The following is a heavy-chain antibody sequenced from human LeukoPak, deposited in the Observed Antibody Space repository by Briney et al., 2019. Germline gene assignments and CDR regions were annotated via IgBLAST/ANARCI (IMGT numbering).Heavy chain of an antibody. D-gene: IGHD3-22*01. J-gene: IGHJ3*02. V-gene: IGHV4-59*01. CDR3: AGTYYYDSSGYYYEPLGAFDI. CDR2: IYYSGST. Sequence: PSETLSLTCTVSGGSISSYYWSWIRQPPGKGLEWIGYIYYSGSTNYNPSLKSRVTISVDTSKNQFSLKLSSVTAADTAVYYCAGTYYYDSSGYYYEPLGAFDIWGQGTMVTVSS. CDR1: GGSISSYY.